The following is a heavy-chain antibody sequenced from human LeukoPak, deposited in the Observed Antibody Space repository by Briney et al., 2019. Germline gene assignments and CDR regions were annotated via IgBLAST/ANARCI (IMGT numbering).Heavy chain of an antibody. D-gene: IGHD3-22*01. CDR1: GFSMSVYW. V-gene: IGHV3-7*01. J-gene: IGHJ4*02. Sequence: GGSLRLSCEASGFSMSVYWMSWVRQAPGKGLEWVGNIKQDGSERNYVDSVKGRFTISRDNAKKSLDVQMNSLRAEDTAVYYCARDWGAYYHFFDYWGQGTLVTVSS. CDR2: IKQDGSER. CDR3: ARDWGAYYHFFDY.